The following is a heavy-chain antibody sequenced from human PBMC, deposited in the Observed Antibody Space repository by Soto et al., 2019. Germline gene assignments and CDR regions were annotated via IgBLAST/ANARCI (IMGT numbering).Heavy chain of an antibody. D-gene: IGHD1-20*01. Sequence: QVQLVESRGGVVQPGRSLRLSCAASGFTVSSYAMHWVRQAPGKGLEWVAVLSNDGRNKYCADSVKGRFTISRDNSKNTLYLQMNSLRAEDTAVYYCARDLTYYLDYWGQGTLVTVSS. J-gene: IGHJ4*02. V-gene: IGHV3-30*04. CDR3: ARDLTYYLDY. CDR2: LSNDGRNK. CDR1: GFTVSSYA.